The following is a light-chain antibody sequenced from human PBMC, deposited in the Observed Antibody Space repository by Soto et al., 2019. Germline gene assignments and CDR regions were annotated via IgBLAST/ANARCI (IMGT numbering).Light chain of an antibody. CDR2: DVS. CDR3: SSYSSRNTHV. J-gene: IGLJ1*01. Sequence: QSALTQPASVSGSPGQSITISCTGPSSDVGGYNYVSWYQQHPGKAPKLMIYDVSNRPSGVSNRFSGSKSGNTASLTISGLQAEDEADYYCSSYSSRNTHVFGTGTKVTVL. CDR1: SSDVGGYNY. V-gene: IGLV2-14*03.